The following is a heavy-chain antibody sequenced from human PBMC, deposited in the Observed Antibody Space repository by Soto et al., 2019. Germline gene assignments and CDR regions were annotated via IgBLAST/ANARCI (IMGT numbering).Heavy chain of an antibody. J-gene: IGHJ4*02. CDR2: IRSKANSYAT. Sequence: EVQLVESGGGLVQPGGSLKLSCAASWFTFSGSAMLWVRQASGKGLEWVGRIRSKANSYATAYAASVKGRFTICRDDSKNTAFLQMSSLKSEDTAKYYCTSMVRGVIDYWGQGTLVTVSS. CDR3: TSMVRGVIDY. V-gene: IGHV3-73*01. D-gene: IGHD3-10*01. CDR1: WFTFSGSA.